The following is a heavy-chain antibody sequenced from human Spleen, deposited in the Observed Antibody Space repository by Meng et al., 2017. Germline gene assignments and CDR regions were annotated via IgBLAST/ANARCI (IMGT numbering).Heavy chain of an antibody. J-gene: IGHJ4*02. Sequence: LSLTCAASGFTFRSYWMSWVRQAPGKGLEWVANIKQDGSEKYYVDSVKGRFTISRDNAKNTLYLQMNSLRVEDMALYYCAKDTGASGTGGFDYWGQGALVTVSS. CDR2: IKQDGSEK. V-gene: IGHV3-7*03. CDR1: GFTFRSYW. CDR3: AKDTGASGTGGFDY. D-gene: IGHD6-13*01.